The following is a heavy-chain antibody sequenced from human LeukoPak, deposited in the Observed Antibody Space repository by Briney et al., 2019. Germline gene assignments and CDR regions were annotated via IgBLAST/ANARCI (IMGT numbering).Heavy chain of an antibody. CDR2: INPNSGGT. CDR1: GYTFTGYY. Sequence: ASVKVSCKASGYTFTGYYMHWVRQAPGQGLKWMGWINPNSGGTNYAQKFQGRVTMTRDTSISTAYMELSRLRSDDTAVYYCARSSTRGSGSSAYGYWGQGTLVTVSS. D-gene: IGHD1-26*01. J-gene: IGHJ4*02. CDR3: ARSSTRGSGSSAYGY. V-gene: IGHV1-2*02.